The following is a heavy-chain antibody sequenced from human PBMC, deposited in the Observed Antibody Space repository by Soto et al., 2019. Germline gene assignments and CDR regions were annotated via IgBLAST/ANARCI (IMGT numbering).Heavy chain of an antibody. Sequence: EVQVVESGGGLVQPGGSLRLSCAASGFSVTNNYMNWVRQAPGKGLEWVSIIDIGGNTYYADSVKDRFTISRDNSRNTMYRHMGSRRDEDTAVYYCARGRGSTGYLGREHYFDYWGQGTLVTVSP. J-gene: IGHJ4*02. D-gene: IGHD2-2*01. CDR2: IDIGGNT. V-gene: IGHV3-66*01. CDR1: GFSVTNNY. CDR3: ARGRGSTGYLGREHYFDY.